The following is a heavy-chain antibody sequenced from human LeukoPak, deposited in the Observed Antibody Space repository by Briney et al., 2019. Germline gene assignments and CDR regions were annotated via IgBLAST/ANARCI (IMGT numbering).Heavy chain of an antibody. V-gene: IGHV3-48*02. CDR3: ARRPYSDTSGRLSDV. CDR2: IGSSGSPT. J-gene: IGHJ6*02. D-gene: IGHD3-22*01. Sequence: PGGSLRLSCAASGLAFSSYNMNWVRQAPGKGLEWISYIGSSGSPTHYADSVGGRFTISRDNAKNSLYLQMNSLRDEDTAVYFCARRPYSDTSGRLSDVWGQGPRSPSP. CDR1: GLAFSSYN.